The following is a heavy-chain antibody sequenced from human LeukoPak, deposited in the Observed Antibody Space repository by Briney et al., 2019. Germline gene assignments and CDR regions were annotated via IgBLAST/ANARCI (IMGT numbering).Heavy chain of an antibody. V-gene: IGHV1-18*01. D-gene: IGHD3-22*01. J-gene: IGHJ5*02. CDR2: ISAYNGNT. CDR3: ARVQGYHYDSSGYYHWFDP. Sequence: ASVKVSCKASGYTFTSYGISWVRQAPGQGLEWMGWISAYNGNTNYAQKLQGRVTMTTDTSTSTAYMELRSLRSDDTAVYYCARVQGYHYDSSGYYHWFDPWGQGTLVTVSS. CDR1: GYTFTSYG.